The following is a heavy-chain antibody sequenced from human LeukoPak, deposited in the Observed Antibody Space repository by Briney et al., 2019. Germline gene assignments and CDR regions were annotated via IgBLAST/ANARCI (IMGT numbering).Heavy chain of an antibody. CDR1: GFTFSSYG. CDR3: AKDNVVGLLTPSYCMDV. Sequence: PGGSLRLSCAASGFTFSSYGMHWVRQAPGKGLEWVAFIRYDGSNKYYADSVKGRFTISRDNSKNTLYLQMNSLRAEDTAVYYCAKDNVVGLLTPSYCMDVWGKGTTVTVSS. D-gene: IGHD2-15*01. CDR2: IRYDGSNK. V-gene: IGHV3-30*02. J-gene: IGHJ6*03.